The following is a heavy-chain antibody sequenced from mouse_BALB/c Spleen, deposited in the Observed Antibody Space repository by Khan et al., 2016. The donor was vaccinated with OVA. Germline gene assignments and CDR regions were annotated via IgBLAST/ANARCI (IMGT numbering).Heavy chain of an antibody. J-gene: IGHJ3*01. D-gene: IGHD1-1*01. V-gene: IGHV5-9-3*01. Sequence: EVELVESGGDLVKPGQSLKLSCSASGFTFSTFAMSWVRQTPEKRLEWVATISSGGDHIYYPVSVKGRFTISRDNAKKPLYLQMSSLRSEDTAMYYCARHNYGPFAYWGQGTLVTVSA. CDR1: GFTFSTFA. CDR3: ARHNYGPFAY. CDR2: ISSGGDHI.